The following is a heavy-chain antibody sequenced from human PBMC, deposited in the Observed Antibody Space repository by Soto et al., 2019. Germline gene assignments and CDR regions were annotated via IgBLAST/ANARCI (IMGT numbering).Heavy chain of an antibody. Sequence: QVQLVQSGGEVRKPGASVKVSCKTSGYTFTNNGINWVRQAPGQGLEWMGWISGYNANTKYAQKFQGRVTLTTDTLAIIAFMELTSLRSGETAVFYCATGCTNYNMDGRGQGGTGTVSS. J-gene: IGHJ6*01. V-gene: IGHV1-18*04. CDR2: ISGYNANT. CDR3: ATGCTNYNMDG. D-gene: IGHD1-1*01. CDR1: GYTFTNNG.